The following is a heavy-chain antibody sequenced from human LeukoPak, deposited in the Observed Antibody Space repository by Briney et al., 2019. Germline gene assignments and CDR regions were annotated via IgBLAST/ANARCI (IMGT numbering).Heavy chain of an antibody. Sequence: SETLSLTCAVYGGSFSGYYWSWIRQPPGKGLEWIGEINHSGSTNYNPSLKSRVTISVDTSRGRFSLKVTSVTAADTAVYYCARGGHSNHDPFDYWGQGTLVTVSS. CDR2: INHSGST. V-gene: IGHV4-34*01. D-gene: IGHD4-11*01. J-gene: IGHJ4*02. CDR1: GGSFSGYY. CDR3: ARGGHSNHDPFDY.